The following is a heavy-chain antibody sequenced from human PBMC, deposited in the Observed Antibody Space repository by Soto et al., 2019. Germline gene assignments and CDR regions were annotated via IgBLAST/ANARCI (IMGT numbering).Heavy chain of an antibody. Sequence: GGSLRLSCAASGDTVSSNYMSWVRQAPGKGLEWVSVINSGGSTNYADSVKGRFTISRDNPKNTLYLQMNSLRAEDTAVYYCARGAQTFYYESSGFSDYYYFGMDVWGQGTTVTVSS. CDR1: GDTVSSNY. D-gene: IGHD3-22*01. CDR3: ARGAQTFYYESSGFSDYYYFGMDV. J-gene: IGHJ6*02. V-gene: IGHV3-53*01. CDR2: INSGGST.